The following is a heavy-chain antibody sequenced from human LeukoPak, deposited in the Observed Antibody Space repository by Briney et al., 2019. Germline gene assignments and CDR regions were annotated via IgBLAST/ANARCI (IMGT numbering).Heavy chain of an antibody. CDR3: ARESYYYDSSGYYYYFDY. D-gene: IGHD3-22*01. Sequence: SETLSLTCTVSGYSISSGYYWSWIRQPPGKGLEWIGYIYYSGSTNYNPSLKSRVTISVDTSKNQFSLKLSSVTAANTAVYYCARESYYYDSSGYYYYFDYWGQGTLVTVSS. J-gene: IGHJ4*02. CDR2: IYYSGST. V-gene: IGHV4-61*01. CDR1: GYSISSGYY.